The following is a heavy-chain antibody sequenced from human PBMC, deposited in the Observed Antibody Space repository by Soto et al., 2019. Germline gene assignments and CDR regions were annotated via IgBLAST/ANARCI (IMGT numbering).Heavy chain of an antibody. J-gene: IGHJ6*02. CDR3: AREGPVNTKGSLYYGMDV. Sequence: PGGSLRLSCAASGFTFSSYAMHWVRQAPGKGLEWVAVISYDGSNKYYADSVKGRFTISRDNSKNTLYLQMNSLRAEDTAVYYCAREGPVNTKGSLYYGMDVWGQGTKVTVSS. CDR2: ISYDGSNK. CDR1: GFTFSSYA. D-gene: IGHD4-17*01. V-gene: IGHV3-30-3*01.